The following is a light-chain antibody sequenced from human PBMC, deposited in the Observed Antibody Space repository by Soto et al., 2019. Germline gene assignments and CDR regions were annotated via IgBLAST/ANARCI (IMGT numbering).Light chain of an antibody. V-gene: IGLV2-14*03. J-gene: IGLJ2*01. CDR3: SSYNSGSTLL. CDR1: SSDFGGYNY. CDR2: DVT. Sequence: QSALTQPASVSGSPGQSITISCTGTSSDFGGYNYVYWYQQHPGKAPKLMIYDVTNRPSGISSRFSGSKSGNTASLTISGLQAEDEADYFCSSYNSGSTLLFGGGTKLTVL.